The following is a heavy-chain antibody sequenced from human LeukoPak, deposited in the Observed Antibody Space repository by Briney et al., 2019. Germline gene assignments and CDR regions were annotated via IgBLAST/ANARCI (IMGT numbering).Heavy chain of an antibody. Sequence: PGGSLRLSCAASGFTFSSYSMNWVRQAPGKGLEWVSYISSSSSTIYYADSVKGRFTISRDNAKNSLYLQMNSLRAEDTAVYYCATVRGELDYYYYYMDVWGKGTTVTVSS. CDR3: ATVRGELDYYYYYMDV. J-gene: IGHJ6*03. CDR1: GFTFSSYS. D-gene: IGHD1-26*01. CDR2: ISSSSSTI. V-gene: IGHV3-48*04.